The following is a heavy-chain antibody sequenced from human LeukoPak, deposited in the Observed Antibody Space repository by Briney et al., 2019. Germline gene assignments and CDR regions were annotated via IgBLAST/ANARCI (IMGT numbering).Heavy chain of an antibody. CDR3: AIITTVAGPTMSDY. CDR2: IYSGGST. CDR1: GFTVSSNY. J-gene: IGHJ4*02. V-gene: IGHV3-66*01. D-gene: IGHD6-19*01. Sequence: GGSLRLSCAASGFTVSSNYMSWVRQAPGKGLEWVSVIYSGGSTYYADSVKGRFTISRDNSKNTLYLQMNSLRAEDTAVYYCAIITTVAGPTMSDYWGQGTLVTVSS.